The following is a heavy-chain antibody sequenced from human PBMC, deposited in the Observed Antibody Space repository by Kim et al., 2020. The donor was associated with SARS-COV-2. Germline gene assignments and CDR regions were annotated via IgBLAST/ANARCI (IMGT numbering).Heavy chain of an antibody. CDR1: GGSFSSSSYY. D-gene: IGHD2-2*01. CDR2: IYYSGST. CDR3: ARPTGYQLIRDAFDI. Sequence: SETLSLTCTVSGGSFSSSSYYWGWIRQPPGKGLEWIGSIYYSGSTYYNPSLKSRVTISVDTSKNQFSLKLSSVTAADTAVYYCARPTGYQLIRDAFDIWGQGTMVTVSS. J-gene: IGHJ3*02. V-gene: IGHV4-39*01.